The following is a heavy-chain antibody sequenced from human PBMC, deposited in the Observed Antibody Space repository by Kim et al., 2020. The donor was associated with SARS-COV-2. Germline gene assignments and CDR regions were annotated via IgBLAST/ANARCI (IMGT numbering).Heavy chain of an antibody. CDR3: AREYVFGTSYGY. V-gene: IGHV1-18*01. Sequence: ASVKVSCKASGYTFSSYGISWVRQAPGQGLEWMGWTSGHNGNTKYAQKFQGRVTMTTETSTSTAYMELRSLRSDDTAVYYCAREYVFGTSYGYWGQGTLVTVSS. CDR1: GYTFSSYG. CDR2: TSGHNGNT. D-gene: IGHD1-26*01. J-gene: IGHJ4*02.